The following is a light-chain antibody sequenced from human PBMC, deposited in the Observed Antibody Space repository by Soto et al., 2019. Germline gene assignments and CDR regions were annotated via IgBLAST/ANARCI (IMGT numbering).Light chain of an antibody. CDR1: QSISSSY. V-gene: IGKV3-20*01. J-gene: IGKJ1*01. Sequence: IALTQSPGTLSLSPGVSATLSCRASQSISSSYLAWYQQKPGQAPRLLIYAASNRATDIPNRFSGRGSGTDFTITISGLEPEDFAVYYCQQSDASPGTFGQGTKVEIK. CDR2: AAS. CDR3: QQSDASPGT.